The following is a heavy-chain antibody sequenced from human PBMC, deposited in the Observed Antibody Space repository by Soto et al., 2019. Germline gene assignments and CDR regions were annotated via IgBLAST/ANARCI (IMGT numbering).Heavy chain of an antibody. V-gene: IGHV4-31*03. D-gene: IGHD6-13*01. CDR1: GGSISSGGYY. CDR3: ERDTSGAAAGTRESL. J-gene: IGHJ4*02. CDR2: IYYSGST. Sequence: SETLSLTCTVSGGSISSGGYYWSWIRQHPGKGLEWIGYIYYSGSTYYNPSLKSRVTISVDTSKNQFSLKLSSVTAADTAVYYCERDTSGAAAGTRESLWGQGTLVTVYS.